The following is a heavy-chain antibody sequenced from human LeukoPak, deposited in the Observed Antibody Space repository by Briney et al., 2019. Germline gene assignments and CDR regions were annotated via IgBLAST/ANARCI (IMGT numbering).Heavy chain of an antibody. J-gene: IGHJ4*02. CDR1: GFTFSNYE. CDR2: IKSSGTTV. V-gene: IGHV3-48*03. CDR3: ARGGDTGSYSKF. Sequence: GGSLRLSCAASGFTFSNYEMNWVRRAPGKGRECISYIKSSGTTVYYAESVKGRFTISRDNAKNSLYLQMTSLRAEDTAVYYCARGGDTGSYSKFWGQGTLVTVSS. D-gene: IGHD1-26*01.